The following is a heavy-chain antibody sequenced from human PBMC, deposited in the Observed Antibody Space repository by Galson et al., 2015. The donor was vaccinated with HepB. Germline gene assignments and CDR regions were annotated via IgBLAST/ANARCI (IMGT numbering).Heavy chain of an antibody. V-gene: IGHV3-7*01. D-gene: IGHD1-26*01. CDR3: ATGGGGYYGARAEYFHH. CDR1: GFTFSSYW. CDR2: IKQNGVEK. J-gene: IGHJ1*01. Sequence: SLRLSCAASGFTFSSYWMSWVRQAPGKGLEWVANIKQNGVEKYYLDSVKGRFTISRDNSKNSLYLQMNSLRAEDTAVYYCATGGGGYYGARAEYFHHLVQVTLVSVSS.